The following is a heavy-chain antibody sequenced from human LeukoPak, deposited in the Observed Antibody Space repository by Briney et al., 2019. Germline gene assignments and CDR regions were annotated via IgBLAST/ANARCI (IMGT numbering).Heavy chain of an antibody. V-gene: IGHV3-30*18. CDR3: AKDRAKVATISYFDY. D-gene: IGHD5-24*01. J-gene: IGHJ4*02. CDR1: GFTFSSYG. Sequence: GRSLRLSCAASGFTFSSYGMHWVRQAPGKGLGWVAVISYDGSNKYYADSVKGRFTISRDNSKNTLYLQMNSLRAEDTAVYYCAKDRAKVATISYFDYWGQGTLVTVSS. CDR2: ISYDGSNK.